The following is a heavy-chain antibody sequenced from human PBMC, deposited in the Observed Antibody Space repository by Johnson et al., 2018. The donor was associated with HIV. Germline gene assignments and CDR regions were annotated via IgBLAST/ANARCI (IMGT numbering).Heavy chain of an antibody. J-gene: IGHJ3*02. Sequence: VQLVESGGALVQPGGSLRLSCAASGFTFSSYWMHWVRQAPGKGLEWVAVIWYDGSNKYYADSVKGRFTISRDNSKNTLYLQMNSLRAEDTAVYYCATSTASDALDIWGQGTMVTVSS. CDR3: ATSTASDALDI. CDR1: GFTFSSYW. V-gene: IGHV3-33*08. CDR2: IWYDGSNK. D-gene: IGHD1-1*01.